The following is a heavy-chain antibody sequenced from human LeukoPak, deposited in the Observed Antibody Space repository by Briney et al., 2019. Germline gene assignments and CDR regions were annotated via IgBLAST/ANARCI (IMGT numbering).Heavy chain of an antibody. Sequence: GGSLRLSCEATGFTFSNYAIHWVRQAPGKGLEWVAVISFDGTDRYYADSVKGRFSTSRDNSKNTLYLQMDSLGDEDTALYYCARPREYSSLRRYYYYYGLDVWGRGTTVTVSS. CDR1: GFTFSNYA. CDR2: ISFDGTDR. V-gene: IGHV3-30-3*01. J-gene: IGHJ6*02. CDR3: ARPREYSSLRRYYYYYGLDV. D-gene: IGHD6-6*01.